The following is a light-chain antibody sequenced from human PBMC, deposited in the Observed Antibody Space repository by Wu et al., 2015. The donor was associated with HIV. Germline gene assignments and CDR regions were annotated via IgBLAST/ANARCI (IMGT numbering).Light chain of an antibody. J-gene: IGKJ4*01. Sequence: DIQMTQSPSSLSASVGDRVTITCRAGQSIARYLNWYQQKPGKAPQVLIYAATNLQSGVPSRFSGSGSGTDFTLTISRLEPEDSAVYYCQQYDASPLTFGGGTKVEIK. V-gene: IGKV1-39*01. CDR3: QQYDASPLT. CDR1: QSIARY. CDR2: AAT.